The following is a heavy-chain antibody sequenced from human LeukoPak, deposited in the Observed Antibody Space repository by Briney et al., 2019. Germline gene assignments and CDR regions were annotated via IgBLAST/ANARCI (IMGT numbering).Heavy chain of an antibody. CDR1: GYTLTELS. V-gene: IGHV1-24*01. J-gene: IGHJ5*02. Sequence: GASVKVSCKVSGYTLTELSMHWARQAPGKGLEWMGGFDPEDGETIYAQKFQGRVTMTEDTSTDTAYMELSSLRSEDTVVYYCATATRITIYGVVIKTRCDTWGQGTLVTVSS. D-gene: IGHD3-3*01. CDR3: ATATRITIYGVVIKTRCDT. CDR2: FDPEDGET.